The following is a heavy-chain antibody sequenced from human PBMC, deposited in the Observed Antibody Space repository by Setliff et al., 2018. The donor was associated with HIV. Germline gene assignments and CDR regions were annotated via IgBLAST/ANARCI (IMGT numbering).Heavy chain of an antibody. CDR1: GYTFTTYA. D-gene: IGHD2-2*01. J-gene: IGHJ4*02. CDR3: ARGYCSSTSCLYYFDY. Sequence: GASVKVSCKASGYTFTTYAMHWVRQAPGQSLEWMGWINGGIGNTKYSQKFHGRVTITRDTPASTAYMELSSLRSEDTAVYYCARGYCSSTSCLYYFDYWGQGTLVTVSS. CDR2: INGGIGNT. V-gene: IGHV1-3*01.